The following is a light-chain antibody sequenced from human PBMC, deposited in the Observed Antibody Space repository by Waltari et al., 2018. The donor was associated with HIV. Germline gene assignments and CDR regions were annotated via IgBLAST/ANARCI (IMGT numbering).Light chain of an antibody. V-gene: IGLV2-11*01. CDR2: DVS. Sequence: QSALTQPRSVSGSPGQSVTISRPGTSSAVGGYTYVSWYHQHPGKAPKLMIYDVSKRPSGVPDRCSGSKSGNTASLTISGLQAEDEADYYCCSYAGSYTVVFGGGTKLTVL. CDR3: CSYAGSYTVV. J-gene: IGLJ2*01. CDR1: SSAVGGYTY.